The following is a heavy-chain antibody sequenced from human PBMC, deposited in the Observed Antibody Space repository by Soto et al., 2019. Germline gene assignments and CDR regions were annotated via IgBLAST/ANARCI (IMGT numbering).Heavy chain of an antibody. Sequence: VQSGAEVRKPGASVNISCRASGFTFSDHLINWVRQVPGQSLEWMGWINPDNGNTKYSQTLQGRVTISRHSSASIVYVEVSDVTSEDTAVFYCARDILSVGPRANDAFDVWGQGTMVTVSS. D-gene: IGHD2-8*02. CDR2: INPDNGNT. V-gene: IGHV1-3*01. J-gene: IGHJ3*01. CDR1: GFTFSDHL. CDR3: ARDILSVGPRANDAFDV.